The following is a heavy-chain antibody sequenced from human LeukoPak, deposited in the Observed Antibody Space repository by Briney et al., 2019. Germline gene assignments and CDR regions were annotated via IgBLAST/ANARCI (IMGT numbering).Heavy chain of an antibody. Sequence: SETLSLTCTVSGGSISSSSYYWSWIRQPPGKGLEWIGEINHSGSTNYNPSLKSRVTISVDTSKNQFSLKLSSVTAADTAVYYCARVNHSPIDYWGQGTLVTVSS. CDR2: INHSGST. J-gene: IGHJ4*02. D-gene: IGHD1-14*01. CDR1: GGSISSSSYY. V-gene: IGHV4-39*07. CDR3: ARVNHSPIDY.